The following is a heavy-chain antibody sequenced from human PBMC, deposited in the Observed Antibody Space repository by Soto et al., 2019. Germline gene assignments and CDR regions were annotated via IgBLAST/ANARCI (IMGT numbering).Heavy chain of an antibody. CDR2: INPNSGGT. D-gene: IGHD3-22*01. CDR1: GYTFTGYY. CDR3: ARAPTYYYDSSGPPDAFYI. V-gene: IGHV1-2*04. Sequence: QAKLVQSGAEVKKPGASVKVSCKASGYTFTGYYMHWVRQAPGQGLEWMGWINPNSGGTNYAQKFQGWVTMTRDTSISTAYMELSRLRSDDTAVYYRARAPTYYYDSSGPPDAFYIWGQGTMVTVSS. J-gene: IGHJ3*02.